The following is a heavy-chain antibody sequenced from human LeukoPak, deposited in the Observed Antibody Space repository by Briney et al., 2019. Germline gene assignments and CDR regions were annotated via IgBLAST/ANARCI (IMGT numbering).Heavy chain of an antibody. CDR2: LYPGVST. Sequence: SETLSLTCTVSSDSFSSYYWAWIRQPAGKGLEWLGRLYPGVSTNYSPSLKRRLTMSVDTSKNQFSLKLTSMTAADTAVYFCARSAVTRAGVFDYWGRGTLVTVSS. D-gene: IGHD4-17*01. CDR1: SDSFSSYY. CDR3: ARSAVTRAGVFDY. V-gene: IGHV4-4*07. J-gene: IGHJ4*02.